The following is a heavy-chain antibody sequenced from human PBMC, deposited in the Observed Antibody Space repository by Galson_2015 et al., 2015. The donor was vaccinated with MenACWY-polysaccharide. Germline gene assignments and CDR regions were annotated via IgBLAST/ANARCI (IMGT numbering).Heavy chain of an antibody. Sequence: SVKVSCKASGYTFTGYYMHWVRQAPGQGLEWMGRINPNSGGTNYAQKFQGRVTMTRDTSISTAYMELSRLRSDDTAVYYCARLISGSNNPPFDYWGQGTLVTVSS. CDR2: INPNSGGT. V-gene: IGHV1-2*06. D-gene: IGHD1-26*01. CDR3: ARLISGSNNPPFDY. CDR1: GYTFTGYY. J-gene: IGHJ4*02.